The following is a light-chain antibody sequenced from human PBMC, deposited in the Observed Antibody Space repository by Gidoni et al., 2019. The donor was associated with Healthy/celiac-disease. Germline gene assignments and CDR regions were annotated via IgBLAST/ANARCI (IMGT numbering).Light chain of an antibody. J-gene: IGKJ4*01. V-gene: IGKV3-20*01. CDR1: QSVSSSY. CDR2: GAS. CDR3: QQYGSPLT. Sequence: IVFTQSPGTLSLSPGERATLSCRASQSVSSSYLAWYQQKPGQAPRLLIYGASSRATGIPDRFSGSGSGTDFTLTISRLEPEDFAVYYCQQYGSPLTFGGGTKVEIK.